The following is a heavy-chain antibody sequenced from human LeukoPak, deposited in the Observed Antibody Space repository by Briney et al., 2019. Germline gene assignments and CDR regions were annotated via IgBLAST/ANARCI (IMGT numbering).Heavy chain of an antibody. Sequence: ASVKVSCKASGYTFTGYYIHWVRQAPGQGLEWMGWINPNTGGTNYAQKFRGRVTLTRDTSISTAYMELTWLTSHDTAVYYCARATEASDAFDVWGQGTMVTVSS. J-gene: IGHJ3*01. CDR2: INPNTGGT. CDR1: GYTFTGYY. V-gene: IGHV1-2*02. CDR3: ARATEASDAFDV.